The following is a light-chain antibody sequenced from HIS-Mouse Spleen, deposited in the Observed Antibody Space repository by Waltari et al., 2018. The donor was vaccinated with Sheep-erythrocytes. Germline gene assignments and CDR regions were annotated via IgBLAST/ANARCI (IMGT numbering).Light chain of an antibody. CDR3: QQHYSSLT. CDR1: QSVLYSSNNKNY. V-gene: IGKV4-1*01. J-gene: IGKJ4*01. CDR2: WAS. Sequence: DIVMTQSPDSLAVSLVERATINCKSSQSVLYSSNNKNYLAWYQQKPGQPPKLLIYWASTRESGVPDRFSGSGSGTDFTLTISSLQAEDVAVYYCQQHYSSLTFGGGTKVEIK.